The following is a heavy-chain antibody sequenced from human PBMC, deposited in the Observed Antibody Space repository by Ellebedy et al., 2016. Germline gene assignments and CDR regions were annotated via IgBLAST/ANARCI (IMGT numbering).Heavy chain of an antibody. CDR1: GFTFEDYA. D-gene: IGHD1-26*01. CDR3: TRDSVLLVGGPSSYFQF. J-gene: IGHJ1*01. V-gene: IGHV3-9*01. Sequence: SLKISCAASGFTFEDYAMHWVRQVPGKGLEWVSGISWNGDNIDYADAVKGRFTISRDNARNSLYLQMNSLRIEDTALYYCTRDSVLLVGGPSSYFQFWGQGTPVTVSS. CDR2: ISWNGDNI.